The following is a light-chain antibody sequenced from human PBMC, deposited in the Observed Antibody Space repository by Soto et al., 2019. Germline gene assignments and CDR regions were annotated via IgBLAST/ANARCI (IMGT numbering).Light chain of an antibody. CDR3: ETWYSNTHKV. CDR2: LDRSGSY. V-gene: IGLV4-60*02. CDR1: SGHNTYI. Sequence: QAVVTQSSSASASLGSSVKLTCILSSGHNTYIIAWHQQQPGKAPRFLMTLDRSGSYNQGSGVPDRFSGSSSGADRYLTISNFQFEDEGDYYCETWYSNTHKVFGGGTKVTVL. J-gene: IGLJ3*02.